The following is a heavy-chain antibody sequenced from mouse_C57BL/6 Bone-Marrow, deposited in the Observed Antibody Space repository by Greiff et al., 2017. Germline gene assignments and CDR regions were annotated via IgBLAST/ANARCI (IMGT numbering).Heavy chain of an antibody. CDR1: GYSITSGYD. D-gene: IGHD3-2*02. CDR3: ARVSELRLRRAWFAY. CDR2: ISYSGST. V-gene: IGHV3-1*01. Sequence: DVQLQESGPGMVKPSQSLSLTCTVTGYSITSGYDWHWIRHFPGNKLEWMGYISYSGSTNYNPSLKSRISITHDTSKNHFFLKLNSVTTEDTATYYCARVSELRLRRAWFAYWGQGTLVTVSA. J-gene: IGHJ3*01.